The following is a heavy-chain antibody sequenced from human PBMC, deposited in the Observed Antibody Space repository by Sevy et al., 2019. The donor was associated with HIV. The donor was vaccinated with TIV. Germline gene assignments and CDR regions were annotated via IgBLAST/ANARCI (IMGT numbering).Heavy chain of an antibody. CDR3: ARVGARMVRGVITAFDP. V-gene: IGHV4-34*01. Sequence: SETLSLTCAVYGGSFSGYYWSWIRQPPGKGLEWIGEINHSGSTNYNPSPKSRVTISVDTSKNQFSLKLSSVTAADTAVYYCARVGARMVRGVITAFDPWGQGTLVTVSS. J-gene: IGHJ5*02. D-gene: IGHD3-10*01. CDR1: GGSFSGYY. CDR2: INHSGST.